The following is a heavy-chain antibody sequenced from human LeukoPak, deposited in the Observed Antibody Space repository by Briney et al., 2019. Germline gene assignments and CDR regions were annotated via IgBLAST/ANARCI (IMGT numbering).Heavy chain of an antibody. CDR3: ARGPRFLEWLPNYFDY. D-gene: IGHD3-3*01. CDR2: IYTSGST. J-gene: IGHJ4*02. CDR1: GGSISSYY. V-gene: IGHV4-4*07. Sequence: SETRSLTCTVSGGSISSYYWSWIRQPAGKGLEWIGRIYTSGSTNYNPSLKSRVTMSVDTSKNQFSLKLSSVTAADTAVYYCARGPRFLEWLPNYFDYWGQGTLVTVSS.